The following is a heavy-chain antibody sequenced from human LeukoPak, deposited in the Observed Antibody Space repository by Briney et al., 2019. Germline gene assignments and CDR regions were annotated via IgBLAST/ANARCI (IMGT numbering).Heavy chain of an antibody. V-gene: IGHV3-33*01. Sequence: GGSLRLSCAASEFMFSTYGMHWVRQAPGKGLEWVATIWNDGSNQYYGDSVKGRFIVSRDNSKNTLSLQMNSLRAEDTAVYYCARDPYDSNNYCVDWGQGTLVTVSS. CDR3: ARDPYDSNNYCVD. CDR2: IWNDGSNQ. CDR1: EFMFSTYG. D-gene: IGHD3-16*01. J-gene: IGHJ4*02.